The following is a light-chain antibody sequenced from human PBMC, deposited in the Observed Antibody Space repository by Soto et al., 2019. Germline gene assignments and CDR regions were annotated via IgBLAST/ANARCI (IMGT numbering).Light chain of an antibody. CDR3: QQDCSSIS. CDR2: GAS. J-gene: IGKJ4*01. V-gene: IGKV3-20*01. CDR1: QRVSSNY. Sequence: ESVWIEFRGTRTFAKEGRANPPCRASQRVSSNYLAWYQQKLGQAPRLLIYGASNRAAGIPDRFSGSGSGTDFTLTIRRLEPEDFAVYCCQQDCSSISFGRVSMV.